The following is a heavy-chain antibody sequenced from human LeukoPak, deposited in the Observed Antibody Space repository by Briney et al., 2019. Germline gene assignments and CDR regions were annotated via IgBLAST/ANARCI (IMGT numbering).Heavy chain of an antibody. CDR2: LSGSGATT. D-gene: IGHD4/OR15-4a*01. CDR3: ATDPPYGGYYFQYYMDV. V-gene: IGHV3-23*01. Sequence: GGSLSLSCAASGLTFSTYAMSWVRQAPGKGLAWVSSLSGSGATTYYADSVKGRFTISRDNSKNTLYLQMNSLRAEDTAVYYCATDPPYGGYYFQYYMDVWGKGTTVTVSS. CDR1: GLTFSTYA. J-gene: IGHJ6*03.